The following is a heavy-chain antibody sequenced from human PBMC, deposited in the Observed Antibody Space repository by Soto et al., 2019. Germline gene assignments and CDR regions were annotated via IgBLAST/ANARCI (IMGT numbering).Heavy chain of an antibody. Sequence: GGSLRLSCAASGFTFSSYAMSWVRQAPGKGLEWVSAISGSGGSTYYADSVKGRFTISRDNSKNTLYLQMNSLRAEDTAVYYCAKDVTYYYDSSGYYRWWGQGTLVTVSS. CDR2: ISGSGGST. D-gene: IGHD3-22*01. V-gene: IGHV3-23*01. CDR1: GFTFSSYA. CDR3: AKDVTYYYDSSGYYRW. J-gene: IGHJ4*02.